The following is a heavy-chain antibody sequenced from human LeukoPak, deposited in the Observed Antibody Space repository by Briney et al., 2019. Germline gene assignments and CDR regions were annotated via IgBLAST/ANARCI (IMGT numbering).Heavy chain of an antibody. Sequence: GASVKVSCKASAYTFTVYYMHWVRQAPGQGLEWMGWINPNSGGTNYAQKFQGRVTMTRATSISTAYMELSRLRFDDRAVYYCASGSSYDSSGRGFDYWGQGTLVTVSS. CDR1: AYTFTVYY. V-gene: IGHV1-2*02. CDR3: ASGSSYDSSGRGFDY. D-gene: IGHD3-22*01. CDR2: INPNSGGT. J-gene: IGHJ4*02.